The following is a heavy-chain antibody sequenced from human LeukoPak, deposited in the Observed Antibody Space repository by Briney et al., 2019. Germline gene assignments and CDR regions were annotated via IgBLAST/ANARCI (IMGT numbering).Heavy chain of an antibody. CDR3: AKGAMHYYDSSGYNYFDY. CDR1: GFTFSSYA. Sequence: GGSLRLSCAASGFTFSSYAMSWVRQVPGKGLEWVSAMSGSGGSTYYADSVKGRFTISRDNSKSTLHLQMNSLRAEDTAVYYCAKGAMHYYDSSGYNYFDYWGQGTLVTVSS. D-gene: IGHD3-22*01. V-gene: IGHV3-23*01. J-gene: IGHJ4*02. CDR2: MSGSGGST.